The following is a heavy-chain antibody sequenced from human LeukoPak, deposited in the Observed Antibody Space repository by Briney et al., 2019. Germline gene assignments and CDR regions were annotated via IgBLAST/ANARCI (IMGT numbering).Heavy chain of an antibody. CDR2: INHSGST. CDR1: GGSFSGYY. Sequence: PSETLSLTCAVYGGSFSGYYWSWIRQPPGKGLEWIGEINHSGSTNYNPSLKSRVTISVDTPKNQFSLKLSSVTAADTAAYYCARARRRFDPWGQGTLVTVSS. V-gene: IGHV4-34*01. J-gene: IGHJ5*02. CDR3: ARARRRFDP.